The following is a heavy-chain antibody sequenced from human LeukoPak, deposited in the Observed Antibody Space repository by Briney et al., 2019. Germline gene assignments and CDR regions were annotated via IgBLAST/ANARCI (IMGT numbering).Heavy chain of an antibody. J-gene: IGHJ6*02. CDR3: ARVGCSSTSCSEYYYYGMDV. Sequence: SETLSLTCAVYGGSFSGYYWSWIRQPPGKGLEWIGEINHSGSTNYNQSLKSRVTISVDTSKNQFSLKLSSVTAADTAVYYCARVGCSSTSCSEYYYYGMDVWGQGTTVTVSS. CDR2: INHSGST. CDR1: GGSFSGYY. V-gene: IGHV4-34*01. D-gene: IGHD2-2*01.